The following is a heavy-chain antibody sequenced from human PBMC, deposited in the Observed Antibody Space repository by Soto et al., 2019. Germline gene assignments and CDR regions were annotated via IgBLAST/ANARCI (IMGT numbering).Heavy chain of an antibody. CDR1: GYTLTELS. Sequence: ASVKVSCKVSGYTLTELSMHWVRQAPGKGLEWMGGFDPEDGETIYAQKFQGRVTMTEDTSTDTAYMELSSLRSEDTAVYYCATVRPFWRYPYYFDYWGQRTLVTVSS. D-gene: IGHD2-2*02. CDR3: ATVRPFWRYPYYFDY. V-gene: IGHV1-24*01. CDR2: FDPEDGET. J-gene: IGHJ4*02.